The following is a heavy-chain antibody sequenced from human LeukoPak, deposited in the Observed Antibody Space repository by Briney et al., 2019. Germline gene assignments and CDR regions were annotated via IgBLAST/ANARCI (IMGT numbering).Heavy chain of an antibody. J-gene: IGHJ6*02. Sequence: SETLSLTCAVYGGSFSGYYWSWIRQPPGKGLEWIGEINHSGSTNYNPSLKSRVTISVDTSKNQFSLKLSSVTAADTAVYYCARAIAAAGMGYYYYGMDVWGRGTTVTVSS. CDR1: GGSFSGYY. CDR3: ARAIAAAGMGYYYYGMDV. D-gene: IGHD6-13*01. V-gene: IGHV4-34*01. CDR2: INHSGST.